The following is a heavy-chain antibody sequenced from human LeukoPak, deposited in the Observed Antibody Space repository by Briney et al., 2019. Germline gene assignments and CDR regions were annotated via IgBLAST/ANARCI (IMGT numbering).Heavy chain of an antibody. CDR3: ARFGYVAAVDV. J-gene: IGHJ4*02. D-gene: IGHD2-15*01. Sequence: GGSLRLSCAASGFTVSSTYMSWVRQAPGTGLEWVANINPAGSETYYVDPVKGRFSISRDNAKNLVYLQMNSLRAEDTAVYHCARFGYVAAVDVWGQGTPVTVSS. CDR2: INPAGSET. CDR1: GFTVSSTY. V-gene: IGHV3-7*01.